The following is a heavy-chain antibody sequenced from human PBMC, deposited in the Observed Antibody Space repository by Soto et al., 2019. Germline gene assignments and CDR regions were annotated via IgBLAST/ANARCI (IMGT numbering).Heavy chain of an antibody. CDR1: GGSISSGDYY. Sequence: TLSLTCTVSGGSISSGDYYWSWIRQPPGKGLEWIGYIYYSGCTYYNPSLKSRVTISVDTSKNQFSLKLSSVTAADTAVYYCVGLDYGYYGMDVWGQGTTVTVSS. CDR2: IYYSGCT. V-gene: IGHV4-30-4*01. CDR3: VGLDYGYYGMDV. J-gene: IGHJ6*02.